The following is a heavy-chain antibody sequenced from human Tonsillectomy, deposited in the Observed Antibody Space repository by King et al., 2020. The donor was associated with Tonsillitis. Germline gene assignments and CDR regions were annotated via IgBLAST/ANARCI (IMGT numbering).Heavy chain of an antibody. V-gene: IGHV3-30*04. CDR2: ISYDGSNK. Sequence: VQLVQSGGGVVQPGRSLRLSCAASGFTFSSYAMHWVRQAPGKGLEWVAVISYDGSNKYYADSVKGRFTISRDNSKNTLYLQMNSLRAEDTAVYYCAREILYYFDYWGQGTLVTVSS. CDR1: GFTFSSYA. CDR3: AREILYYFDY. J-gene: IGHJ4*02. D-gene: IGHD3-3*01.